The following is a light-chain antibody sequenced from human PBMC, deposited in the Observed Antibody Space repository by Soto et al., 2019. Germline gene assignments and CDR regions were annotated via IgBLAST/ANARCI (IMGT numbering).Light chain of an antibody. V-gene: IGLV2-8*01. CDR3: SSYAGSSTWV. J-gene: IGLJ2*01. CDR2: EVT. Sequence: QSAPTQPPSASGSPGQSATISCTGSSSDIGAYNFVSWYQQYPGKAPKLIIYEVTKRPSGVPDRFSGSKSGNTASLTVSGLQTEDEAHYYCSSYAGSSTWVFGGGTKLTVL. CDR1: SSDIGAYNF.